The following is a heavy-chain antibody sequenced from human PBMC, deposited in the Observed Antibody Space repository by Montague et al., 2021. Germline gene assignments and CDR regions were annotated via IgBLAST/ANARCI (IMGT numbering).Heavy chain of an antibody. CDR1: GDSISSNY. Sequence: SETLSLTCTVSGDSISSNYFCWCVRPPLGKRLEFSDVTCHGTTSYNPSLNGRVTVSMDTSKNQFSLKLSSVTAADTAVYYCAVGPQSPWEPLYHWGQGILVTVSP. D-gene: IGHD1-26*01. V-gene: IGHV4-59*01. CDR2: VTCHGTT. CDR3: AVGPQSPWEPLYH. J-gene: IGHJ1*01.